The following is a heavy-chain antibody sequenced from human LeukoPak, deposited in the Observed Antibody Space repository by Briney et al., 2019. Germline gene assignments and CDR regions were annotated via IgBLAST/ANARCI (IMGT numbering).Heavy chain of an antibody. CDR1: GGSFSSYY. CDR3: ARAVISFGGAVAKGFDC. Sequence: PSETLSLTCTVSGGSFSSYYWSWIRQPPGKGLEWVGYIYYSGSTDYNPSLKSRVTMSLDTSMNQFSLNLSSVTAADTAVYYCARAVISFGGAVAKGFDCWGQGTLVTVSS. J-gene: IGHJ4*02. CDR2: IYYSGST. V-gene: IGHV4-59*01. D-gene: IGHD3-16*01.